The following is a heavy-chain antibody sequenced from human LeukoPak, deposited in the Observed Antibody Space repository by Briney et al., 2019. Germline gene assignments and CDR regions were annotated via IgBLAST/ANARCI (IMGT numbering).Heavy chain of an antibody. J-gene: IGHJ4*02. D-gene: IGHD3-22*01. V-gene: IGHV3-21*01. CDR2: FGTRSTSV. CDR3: AREVSEGFDF. Sequence: PGGSLRLSCAASGFTFSSYAMSWVRQAPGKGLEWVSSFGTRSTSVYHAGSVKGRFAISRDNAKNSLYLQMNSLRAEDTALYYCAREVSEGFDFWGQGTLVTVSS. CDR1: GFTFSSYA.